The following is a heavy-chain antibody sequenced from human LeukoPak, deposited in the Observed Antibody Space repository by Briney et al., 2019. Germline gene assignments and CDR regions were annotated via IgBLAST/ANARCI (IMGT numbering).Heavy chain of an antibody. V-gene: IGHV3-23*01. Sequence: GGSLRLSCATSGFSFSSYAMSWVRQAPGKGLEWVSAMSSSDDGRYYAASVRGRFTISRDTSRSTLYLQMNSLRAEDAAVYYCAKAPVTSCRGAFCYPFDYWGQGTWSPSPQ. CDR3: AKAPVTSCRGAFCYPFDY. D-gene: IGHD2-15*01. CDR1: GFSFSSYA. J-gene: IGHJ4*02. CDR2: MSSSDDGR.